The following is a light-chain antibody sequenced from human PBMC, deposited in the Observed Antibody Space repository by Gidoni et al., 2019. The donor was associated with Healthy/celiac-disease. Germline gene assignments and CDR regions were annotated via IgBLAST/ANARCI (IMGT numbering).Light chain of an antibody. CDR3: RQSYSTPLT. Sequence: DIQMTQSPSSLSASVGDRVTITCRASQSISSYLNCYQQKPGKAPKHLIYAASSLQSGVPSRFSGSGSGTDFTLTISSLQPEDFATYYCRQSYSTPLTFGGGTKVEIK. CDR2: AAS. J-gene: IGKJ4*01. CDR1: QSISSY. V-gene: IGKV1-39*01.